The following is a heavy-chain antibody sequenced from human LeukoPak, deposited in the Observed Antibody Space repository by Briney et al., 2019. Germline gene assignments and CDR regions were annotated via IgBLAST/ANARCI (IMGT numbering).Heavy chain of an antibody. V-gene: IGHV3-74*01. Sequence: PGGSLRLSCAASGFTFSTHWMHWVRQVPGKGLVWVSRINSDGRRTDYADSVKGRFTISRDNAKNTLYLQMNSLRAEDTAVYYCARTPWLHLDYWGQGTLVTVSS. CDR1: GFTFSTHW. CDR3: ARTPWLHLDY. J-gene: IGHJ4*02. D-gene: IGHD5-12*01. CDR2: INSDGRRT.